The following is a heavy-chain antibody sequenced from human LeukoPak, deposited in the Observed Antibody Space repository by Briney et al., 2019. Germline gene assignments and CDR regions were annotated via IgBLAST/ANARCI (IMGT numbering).Heavy chain of an antibody. CDR1: GGSISSSSYY. D-gene: IGHD6-19*01. CDR2: IYYSGST. J-gene: IGHJ4*02. CDR3: ARDVRDSSGWYLNYFDY. V-gene: IGHV4-39*07. Sequence: SETLSPTCTVSGGSISSSSYYWGWIRQPPGQGLEWIGSIYYSGSTFYNPSLKSRVTISVDKSKNQFSLKLSSVTAADTAVYYCARDVRDSSGWYLNYFDYWGQGTLVTVSS.